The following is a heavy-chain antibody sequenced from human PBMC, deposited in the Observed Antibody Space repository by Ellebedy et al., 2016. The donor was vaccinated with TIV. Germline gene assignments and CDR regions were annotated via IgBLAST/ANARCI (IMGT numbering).Heavy chain of an antibody. CDR2: VSGSGDFT. CDR1: GFTFSNYG. Sequence: GESLKISXAASGFTFSNYGMSWVRQAPGKGLEWVSTVSGSGDFTYYADSVKGRFTISRDNSKNTLYLQMNSLRAEDTAVYYCASEWNFDYWGQGTLVTVSS. D-gene: IGHD3-3*01. V-gene: IGHV3-23*01. CDR3: ASEWNFDY. J-gene: IGHJ4*02.